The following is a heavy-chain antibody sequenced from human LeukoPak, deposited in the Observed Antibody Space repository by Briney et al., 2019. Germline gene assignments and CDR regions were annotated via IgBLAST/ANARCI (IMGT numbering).Heavy chain of an antibody. J-gene: IGHJ4*02. V-gene: IGHV4-34*01. Sequence: SETLSLTCAVYGGSFSGYYWSWIRQPPGKGLEWIGEISHSGSTNYNPSLKSRVTISVDTSKNQFSLKLTSVTAADTAVYYCARANANWNDYNSPVRYFDYWGQGTLVTVSS. D-gene: IGHD1-1*01. CDR1: GGSFSGYY. CDR2: ISHSGST. CDR3: ARANANWNDYNSPVRYFDY.